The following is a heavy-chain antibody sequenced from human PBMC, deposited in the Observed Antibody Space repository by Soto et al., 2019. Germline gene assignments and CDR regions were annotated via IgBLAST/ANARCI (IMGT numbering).Heavy chain of an antibody. CDR3: GTYFDY. V-gene: IGHV3-48*01. CDR2: IVSSSSTI. Sequence: EVQLVESGGGLVQPGGSLRLSCAASGFTFSSYSMNWVRQALGKGLEWVSYIVSSSSTIYYADSVKGRFTISRDNAKNSLYLQMNSLRVEDTAVYYCGTYFDYWGQGTLVTVSS. J-gene: IGHJ4*02. CDR1: GFTFSSYS.